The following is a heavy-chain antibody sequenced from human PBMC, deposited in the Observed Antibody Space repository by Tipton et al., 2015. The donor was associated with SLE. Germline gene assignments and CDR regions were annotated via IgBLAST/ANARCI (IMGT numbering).Heavy chain of an antibody. V-gene: IGHV4-34*01. D-gene: IGHD6-13*01. Sequence: TLSLTCTVSGGSISGYYWSWIRQPPGKGLEWIGEINHSGSTNYNPSLKSRVTISVDTSKNQFSLKLSSVTAADTAVYYCASIPGGGSSWYFDYWGQGTLVTVSS. J-gene: IGHJ4*02. CDR1: GGSISGYY. CDR3: ASIPGGGSSWYFDY. CDR2: INHSGST.